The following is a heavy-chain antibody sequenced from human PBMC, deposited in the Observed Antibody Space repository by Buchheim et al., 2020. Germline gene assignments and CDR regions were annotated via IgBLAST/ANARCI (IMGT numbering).Heavy chain of an antibody. CDR1: GGTFNNYP. V-gene: IGHV1-69*01. Sequence: QVQLVQSGAEVKETGSSVKVSCKAPGGTFNNYPINWVRQAPGQGLEWMGGIIPIFGSPNYAQKFQGRVTINADESTAYMELSSLRSEDTAVYYCARKGAGYCSGGSCYYFDYWGQGTL. CDR2: IIPIFGSP. CDR3: ARKGAGYCSGGSCYYFDY. D-gene: IGHD2-15*01. J-gene: IGHJ4*02.